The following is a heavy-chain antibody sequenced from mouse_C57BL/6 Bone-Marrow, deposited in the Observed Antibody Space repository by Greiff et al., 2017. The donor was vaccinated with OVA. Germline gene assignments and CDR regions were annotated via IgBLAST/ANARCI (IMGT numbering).Heavy chain of an antibody. J-gene: IGHJ4*01. Sequence: VKLMESGAELARPGASVKLSCKASGYTFTSYGISWVKQRTGQGLEWIGEIYPRSGNTYYNEKFKGKATLTADKSSSTAYMELRSLTSEDSAVYFCAFYDYDGGYAMDYWGQGTSVTVSS. D-gene: IGHD2-4*01. CDR1: GYTFTSYG. CDR3: AFYDYDGGYAMDY. V-gene: IGHV1-81*01. CDR2: IYPRSGNT.